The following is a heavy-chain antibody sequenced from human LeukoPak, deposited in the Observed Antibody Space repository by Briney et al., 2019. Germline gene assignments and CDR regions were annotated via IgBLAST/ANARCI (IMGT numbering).Heavy chain of an antibody. Sequence: GGSLRLSCAASGFTFNNYAMSWVRQALGKGLGWVASIKQGASEKYYVDSVKGRFTISRDNAKNSLYLQMNSLRAEDTAVYYCARDWSDTTMVMFDYWGQGTLVTVSS. V-gene: IGHV3-7*01. D-gene: IGHD5-18*01. CDR1: GFTFNNYA. J-gene: IGHJ4*02. CDR3: ARDWSDTTMVMFDY. CDR2: IKQGASEK.